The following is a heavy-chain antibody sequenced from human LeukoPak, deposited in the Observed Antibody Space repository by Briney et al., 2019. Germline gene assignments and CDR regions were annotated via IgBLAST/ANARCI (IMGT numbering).Heavy chain of an antibody. V-gene: IGHV1-2*02. J-gene: IGHJ4*02. Sequence: VASVKVSCKASGYTFTGYYIHWVRQAPGQGLEWMGCINPHSGGTNYAQKFQGGVTMTRDTSITTAYMELSSLRSDDTAVYYCARDVGEYCSSTNCYASHYWGQGTLVTVSS. D-gene: IGHD2-2*01. CDR3: ARDVGEYCSSTNCYASHY. CDR1: GYTFTGYY. CDR2: INPHSGGT.